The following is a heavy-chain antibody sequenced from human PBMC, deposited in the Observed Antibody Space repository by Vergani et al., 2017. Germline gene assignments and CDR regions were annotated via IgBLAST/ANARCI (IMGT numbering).Heavy chain of an antibody. J-gene: IGHJ5*02. V-gene: IGHV1-2*02. CDR3: ARSLYCRVTNCAENWVDP. D-gene: IGHD2-2*01. CDR1: GYTFTDYY. Sequence: QVQLVQSGAEVKKPGASVKVSCKASGYTFTDYYIHWVRQAPGQGLEWMGWINPNSGGTNYAQKFQGRVTMTRDTSISTAYMELSRLRSDDTSIFYCARSLYCRVTNCAENWVDPWGQGTLVTVSA. CDR2: INPNSGGT.